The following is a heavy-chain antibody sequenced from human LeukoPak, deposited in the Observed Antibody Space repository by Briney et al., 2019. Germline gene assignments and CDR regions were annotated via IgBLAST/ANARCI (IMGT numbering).Heavy chain of an antibody. CDR2: IIPIFGTA. V-gene: IGHV1-69*01. Sequence: SVKVSCKASGGTFSSYAISWVRQAPGQGLEWMGGIIPIFGTANYAQKFQGRVTITADESTSTAYMELSSLRSEDTAVYYRASNSGTSDAFDIWGQGTMVTVSS. CDR1: GGTFSSYA. J-gene: IGHJ3*02. CDR3: ASNSGTSDAFDI. D-gene: IGHD1-26*01.